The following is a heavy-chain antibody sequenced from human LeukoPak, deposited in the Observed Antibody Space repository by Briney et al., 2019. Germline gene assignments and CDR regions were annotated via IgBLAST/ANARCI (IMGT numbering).Heavy chain of an antibody. CDR2: IRQDGGEK. CDR3: ARDGTAPGLYFDL. J-gene: IGHJ4*01. D-gene: IGHD6-13*01. CDR1: GFTFSDYW. Sequence: GGSLRLSCAVSGFTFSDYWLNWVRQAPGKGLEWVASIRQDGGEKSYVDSVKGRFTISRDNTKNSLYLQMSSLRAEDTAVYYCARDGTAPGLYFDLWGQGTLVTVSS. V-gene: IGHV3-7*01.